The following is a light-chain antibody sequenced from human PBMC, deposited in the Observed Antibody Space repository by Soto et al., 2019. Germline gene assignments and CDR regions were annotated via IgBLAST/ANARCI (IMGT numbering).Light chain of an antibody. Sequence: QMTQSPSILSASVGDRVTITCRASESISDWLAWLQQRPGQAPRLLIYDASSLHSGVPARFSGSGSGTEFTLAINSLQPDDFATYFCQQYSNYSATFGQGTKVEI. V-gene: IGKV1-5*01. CDR2: DAS. CDR1: ESISDW. J-gene: IGKJ1*01. CDR3: QQYSNYSAT.